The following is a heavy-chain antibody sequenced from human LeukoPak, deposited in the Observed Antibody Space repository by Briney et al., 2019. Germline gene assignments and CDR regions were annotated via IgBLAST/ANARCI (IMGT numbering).Heavy chain of an antibody. CDR2: IIPILGIA. V-gene: IGHV1-69*02. CDR3: ARRYCTNGVCYYDY. Sequence: GASVKVSCKASGDTFSSYTISWVRQAPGQGLEWMGRIIPILGIANYAQKFQGRVTITADKSTSTAYMELSSLRSEDTAVYYCARRYCTNGVCYYDYWGQGTLVTVSS. J-gene: IGHJ4*02. CDR1: GDTFSSYT. D-gene: IGHD2-8*01.